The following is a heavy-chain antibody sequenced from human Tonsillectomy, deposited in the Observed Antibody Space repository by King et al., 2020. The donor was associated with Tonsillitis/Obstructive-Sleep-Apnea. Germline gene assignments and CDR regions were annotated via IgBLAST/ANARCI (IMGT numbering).Heavy chain of an antibody. CDR1: GFTFSSYA. J-gene: IGHJ4*02. D-gene: IGHD3-3*01. V-gene: IGHV3-23*04. CDR3: AGSFSYDFWSGYYALRY. CDR2: ISGSGGST. Sequence: VQLVESGGGLVQPGGSLRLSCAASGFTFSSYAMSWVRQAPGKGLEWVSAISGSGGSTYYADSVKGRFTISRDNSKNTLYLQMNSLRAEDTAVYYCAGSFSYDFWSGYYALRYWGQGTLVTVSS.